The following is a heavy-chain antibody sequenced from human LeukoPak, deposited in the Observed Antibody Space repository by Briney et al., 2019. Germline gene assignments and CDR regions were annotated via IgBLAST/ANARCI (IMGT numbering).Heavy chain of an antibody. V-gene: IGHV1-69*13. D-gene: IGHD2-21*02. CDR2: IIPIFGTA. CDR3: ARDSYNIVVVTAKLRYWYFDL. CDR1: GGTFSSYA. Sequence: GASVKVSCKASGGTFSSYAISWVRQAPGQGLEWMGGIIPIFGTANYAQKFQGRVTITADESTSTAYMELSSLRSEDTAVYYCARDSYNIVVVTAKLRYWYFDLWGRGTLVTVSS. J-gene: IGHJ2*01.